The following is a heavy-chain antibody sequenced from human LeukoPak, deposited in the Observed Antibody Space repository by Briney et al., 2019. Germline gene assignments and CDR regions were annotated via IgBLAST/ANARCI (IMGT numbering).Heavy chain of an antibody. D-gene: IGHD4-17*01. V-gene: IGHV3-66*01. CDR3: ARANYGDFYDY. J-gene: IGHJ4*02. Sequence: GGSLRLSCVASGFTVSSNYMSWVRQAPGKGLEWVSVIYSGGSTYYADSVKGRFTISRDNSKNTLYLQMNSLRAEDTAVYYCARANYGDFYDYWGQGTLVTVSS. CDR1: GFTVSSNY. CDR2: IYSGGST.